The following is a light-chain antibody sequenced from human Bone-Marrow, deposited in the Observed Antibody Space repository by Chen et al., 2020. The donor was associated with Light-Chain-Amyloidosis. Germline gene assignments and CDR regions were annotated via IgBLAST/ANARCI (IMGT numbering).Light chain of an antibody. V-gene: IGLV1-40*01. CDR2: GNS. J-gene: IGLJ2*01. Sequence: QSVLTQPPSVSGAPGQRVTISCTGSSSNIGAGYDVHWYQQLPGTAPKLLIYGNSNRPSGVPDRYSGSKSGTSASQAITGLQAEDGADYYCQSYDSSLSGVVFGGGTKLTVL. CDR3: QSYDSSLSGVV. CDR1: SSNIGAGYD.